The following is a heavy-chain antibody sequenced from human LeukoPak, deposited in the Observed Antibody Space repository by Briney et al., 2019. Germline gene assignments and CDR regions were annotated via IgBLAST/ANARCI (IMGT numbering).Heavy chain of an antibody. Sequence: PSETLSLTCAVYGGSFSGYYWSWIRQPPGKGLEWIGEINHSGSTNYNPSLKSRVTISVDTSKNQFSLKLSSVTAANTAVYYCARRSSYGSGSYSRIYYYYMDVWGKGTTVTISS. CDR1: GGSFSGYY. CDR3: ARRSSYGSGSYSRIYYYYMDV. J-gene: IGHJ6*03. CDR2: INHSGST. V-gene: IGHV4-34*01. D-gene: IGHD3-10*01.